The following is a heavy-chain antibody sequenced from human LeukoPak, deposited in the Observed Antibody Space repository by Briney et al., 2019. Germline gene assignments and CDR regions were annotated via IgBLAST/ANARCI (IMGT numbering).Heavy chain of an antibody. D-gene: IGHD4-17*01. CDR2: ITRSSGTV. Sequence: PGGSLRLSCAASGFNFDYYAMYWVRQVPGKGLEWVSGITRSSGTVDYVASVKGRFTISRDNAKNSLYLQMNSLRPEDTAFYYCAKALHPLTTVTRGALDIWGQGTMVTVSS. CDR3: AKALHPLTTVTRGALDI. V-gene: IGHV3-9*01. CDR1: GFNFDYYA. J-gene: IGHJ3*02.